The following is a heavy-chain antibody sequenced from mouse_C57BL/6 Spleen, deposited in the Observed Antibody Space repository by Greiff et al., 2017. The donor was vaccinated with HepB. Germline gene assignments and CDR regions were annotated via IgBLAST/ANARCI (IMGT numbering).Heavy chain of an antibody. CDR1: SYTFTSYW. CDR3: AREEGTAQATGAY. V-gene: IGHV1-64*01. CDR2: IHPNSGST. J-gene: IGHJ3*01. D-gene: IGHD3-2*02. Sequence: VQLQQPGAELVKPGASVKLSCKASSYTFTSYWMHWVKQRPGQGLEWIGMIHPNSGSTNYNEKFKSKATLTVDKSSSTAYMQLSSLTSEDSAVYYCAREEGTAQATGAYWGQGTLVTVSA.